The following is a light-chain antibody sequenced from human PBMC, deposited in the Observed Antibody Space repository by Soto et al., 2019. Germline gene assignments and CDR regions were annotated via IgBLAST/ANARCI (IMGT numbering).Light chain of an antibody. CDR2: AAS. CDR1: RSISNY. V-gene: IGKV1-39*01. CDR3: QQSYTTPRT. Sequence: DLQMTQSPSSLSASVGDRVTITCRASRSISNYLHWYQQKPGKAPHLLIYAASSLQSGVPSRFIGGGSGTDFTLNISSLQPEDFATYYCQQSYTTPRTFGGGTKVEIK. J-gene: IGKJ4*01.